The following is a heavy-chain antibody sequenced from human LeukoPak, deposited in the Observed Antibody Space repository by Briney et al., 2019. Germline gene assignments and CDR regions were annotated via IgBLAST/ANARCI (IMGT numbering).Heavy chain of an antibody. V-gene: IGHV1-69*06. CDR2: IIPIFGTA. CDR3: ARVGATGGRYYFDY. Sequence: SVKVSCKASGYTFTSYDINWVRQATGQGLEWMGGIIPIFGTANYAQKFQGRVTITADKSTSTAYMELSSLRSEDTAVYYCARVGATGGRYYFDYWGQGTLVTVSS. D-gene: IGHD1-26*01. J-gene: IGHJ4*02. CDR1: GYTFTSYD.